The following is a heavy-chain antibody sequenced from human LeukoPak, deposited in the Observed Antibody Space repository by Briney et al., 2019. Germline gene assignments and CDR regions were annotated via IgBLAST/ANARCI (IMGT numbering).Heavy chain of an antibody. D-gene: IGHD2-2*01. J-gene: IGHJ4*02. CDR3: ARAPDIVVVPAANDY. V-gene: IGHV3-21*01. Sequence: GGSLRLSCAASGFTFSSYSMNWVRQAPGKGLEWVSSISSSSSYIYYADSVKGRFTISRDNAKNSLYLQMNSLRAEDTAVYYCARAPDIVVVPAANDYWGQGTLATVSS. CDR2: ISSSSSYI. CDR1: GFTFSSYS.